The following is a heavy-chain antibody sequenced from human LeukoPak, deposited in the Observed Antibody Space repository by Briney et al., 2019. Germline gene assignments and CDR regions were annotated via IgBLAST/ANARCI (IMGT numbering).Heavy chain of an antibody. CDR2: IYYSGST. CDR3: ARGVQLQYYYYYGMDV. D-gene: IGHD5-18*01. Sequence: PSETLSLTCTVSGGSISSGDYYWSWIRQPPGKGLEWIGYIYYSGSTYYNPSLKSRVTISVDTSKNQFSLKLSSVTAADTAVYYCARGVQLQYYYYYGMDVWGKGTTVTVSS. V-gene: IGHV4-30-4*02. CDR1: GGSISSGDYY. J-gene: IGHJ6*04.